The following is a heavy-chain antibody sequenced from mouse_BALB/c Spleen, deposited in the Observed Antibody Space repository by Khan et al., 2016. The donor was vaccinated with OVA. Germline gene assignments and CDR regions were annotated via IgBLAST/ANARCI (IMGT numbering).Heavy chain of an antibody. CDR3: AISHLLWLYAMDY. D-gene: IGHD2-2*01. Sequence: LVKTGASVKISCKTSGYSFTGYYIHWVKQSHGKSLEWIGYISCYNGATTYNQKFKGKATFTVDTSSSTAYMQFNSLTSEDSSVYYCAISHLLWLYAMDYWGQGTSVTVSS. J-gene: IGHJ4*01. V-gene: IGHV1S34*01. CDR2: ISCYNGAT. CDR1: GYSFTGYY.